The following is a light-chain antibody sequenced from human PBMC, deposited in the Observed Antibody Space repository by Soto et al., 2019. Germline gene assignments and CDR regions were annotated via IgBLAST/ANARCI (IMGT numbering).Light chain of an antibody. J-gene: IGKJ1*01. Sequence: DIQMTQSPSSLSASVGDRVTITCRASQSISSYLNWYQQKPGKAPKALMYSASSLQSGVPSRFSGSGSGTDFTLTISSLQPEDFATYYCQQANSFPPTFGQGTKVEIK. CDR1: QSISSY. CDR2: SAS. CDR3: QQANSFPPT. V-gene: IGKV1-39*01.